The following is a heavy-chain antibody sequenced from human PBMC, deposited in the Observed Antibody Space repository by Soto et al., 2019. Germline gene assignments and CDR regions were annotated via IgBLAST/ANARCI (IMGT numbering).Heavy chain of an antibody. J-gene: IGHJ4*02. D-gene: IGHD2-2*01. V-gene: IGHV3-23*01. CDR1: GFAFSSFA. CDR2: ISGSSDIT. Sequence: PGGSLRLSCAASGFAFSSFAMSWVRQAPGKGLEWVSAISGSSDITYYADSVKGRFTVSRDNSKNTLYLQMNSLRAEDTAIYYCAKCRGSTWSNVYYEYSGQGTLVTV. CDR3: AKCRGSTWSNVYYEY.